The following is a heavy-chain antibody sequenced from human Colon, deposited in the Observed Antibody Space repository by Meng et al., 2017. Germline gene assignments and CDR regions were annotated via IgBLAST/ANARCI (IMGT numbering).Heavy chain of an antibody. CDR3: ARGRLNYYGSGSYFDY. Sequence: SETLSLTCAVSGGSISSSNWWSWVRQPPGKGLEWMGDIYNSGSTNYNPSLKSRVTISEDKTKNQSSLKLSSVTAADTAVDDWARGRLNYYGSGSYFDYWGQGTLVTVSS. D-gene: IGHD3-10*01. J-gene: IGHJ4*02. V-gene: IGHV4-4*02. CDR2: IYNSGST. CDR1: GGSISSSNW.